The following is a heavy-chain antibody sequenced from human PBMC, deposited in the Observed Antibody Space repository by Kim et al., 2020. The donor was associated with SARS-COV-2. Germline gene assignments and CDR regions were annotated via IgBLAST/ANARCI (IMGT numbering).Heavy chain of an antibody. Sequence: GGSLRLSCAASGFTFSSYAMHWVRQAPGKGLEWVAVISYDGSNKYYADSVKGRFTISRDNSKNTLYLQMNSLRAEDTAVYYCAREGYDFWSGFMDVWGKGTTVTVSS. V-gene: IGHV3-30-3*01. CDR1: GFTFSSYA. CDR3: AREGYDFWSGFMDV. CDR2: ISYDGSNK. D-gene: IGHD3-3*01. J-gene: IGHJ6*03.